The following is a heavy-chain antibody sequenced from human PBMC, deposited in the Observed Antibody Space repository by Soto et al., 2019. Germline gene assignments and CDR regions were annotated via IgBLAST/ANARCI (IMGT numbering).Heavy chain of an antibody. Sequence: QVQLVESGGGVVQPGRSLRLSCAASGFTFSSHAMHWVRQAPGKGLEWVAVISYDGSNKYSADSVKGRFTISRDNSKKTLYLQMNSLGGEDTAVYYCARDGGTREMATIARGYSFYGMDVWGQGTTVTVSS. V-gene: IGHV3-30-3*01. J-gene: IGHJ6*02. CDR1: GFTFSSHA. D-gene: IGHD5-12*01. CDR2: ISYDGSNK. CDR3: ARDGGTREMATIARGYSFYGMDV.